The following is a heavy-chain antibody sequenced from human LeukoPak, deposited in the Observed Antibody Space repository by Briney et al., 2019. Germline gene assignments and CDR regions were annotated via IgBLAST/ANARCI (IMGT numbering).Heavy chain of an antibody. CDR3: AREGRSSTPGY. CDR2: IYHSGST. V-gene: IGHV4-59*12. D-gene: IGHD2-15*01. Sequence: SETLSLTCTLSGGSISTYYWSWIRQPPGKGLEWIGYIYHSGSTNYNPSLKSRVTMSVDTSKNQFSLKLSYVTAADTAVYYCAREGRSSTPGYWGQGTLVTVSS. CDR1: GGSISTYY. J-gene: IGHJ4*02.